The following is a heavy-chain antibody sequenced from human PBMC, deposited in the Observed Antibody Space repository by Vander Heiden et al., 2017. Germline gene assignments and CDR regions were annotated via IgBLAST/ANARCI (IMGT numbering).Heavy chain of an antibody. V-gene: IGHV3-30-3*01. Sequence: QVQLVESGGGVVQPGRSLRLSCAASGFTFSSYAMHWVRQAPGKGLEWVAVISYDGSKKYDADSVKGRFTISRDNSKNTLYLQMNSLRAEDTAVYYCARDFAGGMDVWGQGTTVTVSS. CDR2: ISYDGSKK. D-gene: IGHD3-3*01. CDR3: ARDFAGGMDV. J-gene: IGHJ6*02. CDR1: GFTFSSYA.